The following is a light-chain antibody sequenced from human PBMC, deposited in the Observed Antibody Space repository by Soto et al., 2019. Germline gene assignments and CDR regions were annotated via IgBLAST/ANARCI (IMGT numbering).Light chain of an antibody. J-gene: IGKJ2*01. CDR1: QSASSN. V-gene: IGKV3-15*01. CDR2: GAS. CDR3: QQYDNWPLT. Sequence: RQSPATLSPSPAARATLAGRASQSASSNLAWYQQKPGQAPRLLIYGASARATGVPARFSGSGSGTEFTLTISSLQSEDFAVYYCQQYDNWPLTFGLGTKVDIK.